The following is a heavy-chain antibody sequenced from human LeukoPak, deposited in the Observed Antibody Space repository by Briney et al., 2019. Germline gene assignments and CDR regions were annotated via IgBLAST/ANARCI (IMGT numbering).Heavy chain of an antibody. CDR3: VRSGPQYNWNDDY. V-gene: IGHV1-2*02. J-gene: IGHJ4*02. CDR2: INPNSGGT. D-gene: IGHD1-1*01. CDR1: GYTFTDYH. Sequence: ASVKVSCKASGYTFTDYHMHWVRQAPGQGLEWMGWINPNSGGTNYAQKFQGRVTMTTDPSTSTAYMEVTNLRSDDTAVYYCVRSGPQYNWNDDYWGQGTLVTVSS.